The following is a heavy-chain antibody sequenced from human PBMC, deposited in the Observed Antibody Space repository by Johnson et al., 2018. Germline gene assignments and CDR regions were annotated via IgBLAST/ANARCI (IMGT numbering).Heavy chain of an antibody. CDR3: ARKREYKSGPYDYYYGMDV. CDR2: IKQAGNEK. V-gene: IGHV3-7*01. D-gene: IGHD5-18*01. CDR1: GFIFSNYY. Sequence: VQLVETGGGLVQPGGSLRLSCAASGFIFSNYYMSWVRQAPGKGLEWVANIKQAGNEKYYVDSVNGRFNVSRDNAKNSLFLQMNSLRAEDTAVYYWARKREYKSGPYDYYYGMDVWGQGTTVTVSS. J-gene: IGHJ6*02.